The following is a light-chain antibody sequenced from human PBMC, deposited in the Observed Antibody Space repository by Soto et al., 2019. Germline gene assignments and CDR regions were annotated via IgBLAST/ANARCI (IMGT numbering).Light chain of an antibody. J-gene: IGLJ1*01. V-gene: IGLV2-8*01. CDR2: EVT. CDR1: SSDVGGYDY. CDR3: SSYAGRTLYV. Sequence: QSVLTQPASASGSLGQSVTISCTGTSSDVGGYDYVSWYQQRPGKAPKLLIHEVTKRPSGVPDRFSGSKSGNTASLTVSGLQAEDEADYYCSSYAGRTLYVFGTGTKVTVL.